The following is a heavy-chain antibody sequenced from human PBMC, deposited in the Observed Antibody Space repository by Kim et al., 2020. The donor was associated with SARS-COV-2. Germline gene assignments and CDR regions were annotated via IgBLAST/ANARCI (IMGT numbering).Heavy chain of an antibody. D-gene: IGHD3-10*01. V-gene: IGHV3-21*01. CDR3: ARDRNYYGSGSYYAIYYYYYGMDV. CDR1: GFTFSSYS. Sequence: GGSLRLSCAASGFTFSSYSMNWVRQAPGKGLEWVSSISSSSSYIYYADSVKGRFTISRDNAKNSLYLQMNSLRAEDTAVYYCARDRNYYGSGSYYAIYYYYYGMDVWGQGTTVTVSS. CDR2: ISSSSSYI. J-gene: IGHJ6*02.